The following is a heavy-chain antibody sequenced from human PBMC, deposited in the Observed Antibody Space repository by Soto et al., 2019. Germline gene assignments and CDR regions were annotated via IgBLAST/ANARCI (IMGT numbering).Heavy chain of an antibody. CDR3: ARDPYNEGRWLVGTYFDY. D-gene: IGHD6-19*01. J-gene: IGHJ4*02. Sequence: EVQLVESGGGLVQPGGSLRLSCAASGFTFSSYSMNWVRQAPGKGLEWVSYISSSSSTIYYADSVKGRFTISRDNAKNSLYLQVNSLRDEDTAVYYCARDPYNEGRWLVGTYFDYWGQGTLVTVSS. CDR2: ISSSSSTI. CDR1: GFTFSSYS. V-gene: IGHV3-48*02.